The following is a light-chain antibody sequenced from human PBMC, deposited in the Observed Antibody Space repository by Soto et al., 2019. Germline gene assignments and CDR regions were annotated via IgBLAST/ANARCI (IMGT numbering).Light chain of an antibody. CDR2: GAS. Sequence: DIVLTHSPGTLSLSPGERASRSCRARQIVSSIYLAWSRHRPGQAASLLIYGASSRATGIPSRFSGSGSGTTFTLTISRLVPEDFAVYYCQQYGSSPHVTFGQGTKVDIK. J-gene: IGKJ1*01. CDR3: QQYGSSPHVT. CDR1: QIVSSIY. V-gene: IGKV3-20*01.